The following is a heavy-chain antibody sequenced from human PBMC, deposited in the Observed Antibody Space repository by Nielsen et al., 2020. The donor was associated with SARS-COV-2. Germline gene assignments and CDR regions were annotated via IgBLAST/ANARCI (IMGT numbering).Heavy chain of an antibody. D-gene: IGHD3-10*01. Sequence: GGSLRLSCAASGLTFSSYVMHWVRKAQGKGLEWVAVISSDGSDKDYADSVKGRFTISRDNSKNTLFLQMNSLRSEDTAVYYCAKDGWFYWGQGTLVTVSS. J-gene: IGHJ4*02. CDR1: GLTFSSYV. V-gene: IGHV3-30*18. CDR3: AKDGWFY. CDR2: ISSDGSDK.